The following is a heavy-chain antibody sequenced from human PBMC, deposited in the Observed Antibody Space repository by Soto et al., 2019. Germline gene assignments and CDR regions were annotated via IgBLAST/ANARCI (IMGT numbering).Heavy chain of an antibody. CDR3: ARAQGSSTSLEIYYYYYDGMDV. D-gene: IGHD2-2*01. Sequence: QVQLVQSGAEVKKPGSSVKVSCKASGGTFSSYAISWVRQAPGQGLEWMGGSIPISDTTHYAQKFQGRVTITADEATSTAYMELSSLRSEDTAVYYCARAQGSSTSLEIYYYYYDGMDVWGQGTTVTVSS. CDR1: GGTFSSYA. V-gene: IGHV1-69*01. CDR2: SIPISDTT. J-gene: IGHJ6*02.